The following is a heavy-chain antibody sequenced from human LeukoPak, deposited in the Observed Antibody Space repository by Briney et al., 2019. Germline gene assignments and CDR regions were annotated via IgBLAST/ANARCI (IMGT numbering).Heavy chain of an antibody. CDR1: GGSISSGSYY. D-gene: IGHD3-10*01. CDR2: IYTSGST. Sequence: PSETLSLTCTVFGGSISSGSYYWSWIRQPAGKGLEWIGRIYTSGSTNYNPSLKSRVTISVDTSKNQFSLKLSSVTAADTAVYYCARARGGRYYYGSGNWFDPWGQGTLVTVSS. V-gene: IGHV4-61*02. CDR3: ARARGGRYYYGSGNWFDP. J-gene: IGHJ5*02.